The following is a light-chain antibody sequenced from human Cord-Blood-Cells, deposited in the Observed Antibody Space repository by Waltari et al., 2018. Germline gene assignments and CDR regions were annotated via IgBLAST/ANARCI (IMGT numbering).Light chain of an antibody. V-gene: IGLV2-14*01. CDR2: DVS. CDR3: SSYTSSSTSVV. CDR1: SSDVGGYNY. J-gene: IGLJ2*01. Sequence: QSALTQPASVSGSPGQSITISCTGTSSDVGGYNYVSWYQQHPGKAPKLMVYDVSNPPSGVSKRFSGSKSGTTASLTISGLQAEDEADYYCSSYTSSSTSVVFGGGTKLTVL.